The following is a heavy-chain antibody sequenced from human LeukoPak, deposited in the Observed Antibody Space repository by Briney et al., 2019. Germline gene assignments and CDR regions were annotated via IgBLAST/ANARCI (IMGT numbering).Heavy chain of an antibody. J-gene: IGHJ5*02. CDR2: IYYSGST. D-gene: IGHD3-10*01. V-gene: IGHV4-30-4*07. CDR3: ALGGGSGSSSTFDP. CDR1: GGPLSRGGYS. Sequence: SETLSLTCAVSGGPLSRGGYSWSWIRQPPGKGLEWIGYIYYSGSTYYNPSLKSRVTISVDTSKNQFSLKLSSVTAADTAVYYCALGGGSGSSSTFDPWGQGTLVTVSS.